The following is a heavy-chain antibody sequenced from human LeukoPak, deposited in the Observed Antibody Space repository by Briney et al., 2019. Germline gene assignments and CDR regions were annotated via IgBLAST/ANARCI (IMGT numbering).Heavy chain of an antibody. J-gene: IGHJ4*02. V-gene: IGHV3-23*01. CDR2: ISGSGGTT. D-gene: IGHD3-3*01. CDR3: AKRLSFGVAIGDFDY. CDR1: GFTFSSYA. Sequence: GGSLRLSCAASGFTFSSYAMSWVRQAPGKGLEWVSGISGSGGTTYYADSVKGRFTISRDSSMETLYLQMNSLRAEDTATYFCAKRLSFGVAIGDFDYWGRGTLVTVSS.